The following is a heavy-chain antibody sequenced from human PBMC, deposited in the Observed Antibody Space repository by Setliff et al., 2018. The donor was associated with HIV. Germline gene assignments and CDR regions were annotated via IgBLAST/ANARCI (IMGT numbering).Heavy chain of an antibody. V-gene: IGHV1-18*01. D-gene: IGHD3-10*01. J-gene: IGHJ4*02. CDR3: ARDLVGHGSGSYHDIPFDH. CDR2: ISGYNGET. CDR1: GYTLSKYG. Sequence: ASVKVSCKTSGYTLSKYGISWVRQAPGQGLEWMGWISGYNGETKYAQRFQGRLTVTTDTSTSMAYMELRSLRSDDTAIYYCARDLVGHGSGSYHDIPFDHWGQGTLVTVSS.